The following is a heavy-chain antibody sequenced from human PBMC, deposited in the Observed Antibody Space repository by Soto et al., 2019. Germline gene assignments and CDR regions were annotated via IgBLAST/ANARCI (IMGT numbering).Heavy chain of an antibody. CDR2: IYYSGIT. CDR1: GGSISSNY. Sequence: SETLSLTCTVSGGSISSNYWSWIRQLPGKGPEWIGYIYYSGITNYNPSLKSRVTISVDTSKNQFSLKLSSVTAADTALYYCARNRFGLNYWGQGTLVTVSS. CDR3: ARNRFGLNY. J-gene: IGHJ4*02. V-gene: IGHV4-59*08. D-gene: IGHD3-10*01.